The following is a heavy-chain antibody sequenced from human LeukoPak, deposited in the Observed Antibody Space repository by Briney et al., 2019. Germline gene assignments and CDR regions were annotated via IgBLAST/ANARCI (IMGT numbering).Heavy chain of an antibody. Sequence: SETLSLTCTVSGGSISSYYWSWIRQPPGKGLEWIGYIYYSGSTNYNPSLKSRVTISVDTSKNHFSLKLSSVTAADTAVYYCARGRQLWLRYYFDYWGQGTLVTVSS. V-gene: IGHV4-59*12. J-gene: IGHJ4*02. CDR2: IYYSGST. CDR3: ARGRQLWLRYYFDY. D-gene: IGHD5-18*01. CDR1: GGSISSYY.